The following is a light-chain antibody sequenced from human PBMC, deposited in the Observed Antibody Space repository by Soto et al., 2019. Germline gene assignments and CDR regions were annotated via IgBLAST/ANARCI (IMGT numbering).Light chain of an antibody. CDR3: QQRAVWPLS. CDR1: QPIRND. CDR2: GAS. Sequence: EVVLTQSPAILCQAPGEAAALSCIAGQPIRNDLGWYQQRPGQAPRLLIYGASNRATGIPDRFSGSGSGTDFTLTITRLAPEDFAIYYCQQRAVWPLSFGGGTKV. J-gene: IGKJ4*01. V-gene: IGKV3-11*01.